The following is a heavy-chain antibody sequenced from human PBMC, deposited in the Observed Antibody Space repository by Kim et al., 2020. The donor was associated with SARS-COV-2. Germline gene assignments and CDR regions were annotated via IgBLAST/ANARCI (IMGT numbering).Heavy chain of an antibody. CDR2: INYSGST. Sequence: SETLSLTCSVSGGSISNYFWNWIRQTPETGLEWIGYINYSGSTKYNPSLESRVALSIDTSKNQFSLKLKSVTAADTAVYFCARGGYDYWSGYYFDHWGQGTLVAVSS. CDR1: GGSISNYF. V-gene: IGHV4-59*13. J-gene: IGHJ4*02. D-gene: IGHD3-3*01. CDR3: ARGGYDYWSGYYFDH.